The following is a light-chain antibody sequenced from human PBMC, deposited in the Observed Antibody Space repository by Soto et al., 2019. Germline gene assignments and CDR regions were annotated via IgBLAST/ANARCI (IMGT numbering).Light chain of an antibody. Sequence: DVVMTQSPLSLSVTPGQPASISCKSSQSLLHITGETFLFWYLQKPGKSPQPLIYEVSTRVSGVPDRFSGSGSGTDFTLEISRVETDDVGIYYCMQSTQLPPTFGQGTRLGIE. CDR1: QSLLHITGETF. J-gene: IGKJ5*01. V-gene: IGKV2D-29*02. CDR3: MQSTQLPPT. CDR2: EVS.